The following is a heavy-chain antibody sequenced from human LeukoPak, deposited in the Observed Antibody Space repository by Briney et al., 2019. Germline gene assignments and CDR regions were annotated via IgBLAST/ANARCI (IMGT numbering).Heavy chain of an antibody. V-gene: IGHV3-7*01. CDR2: IKQDGSEK. CDR1: GFTFNTYW. Sequence: PGGSLRLSCAASGFTFNTYWMNWVRQAPGKGLEWVATIKQDGSEKYYVNSLKGRFTISRDNAKNSVYLQINSLRAEDTAVYYCAKGSERYCGGDCYLIDYWGQGTLVTVSS. D-gene: IGHD2-21*02. J-gene: IGHJ4*02. CDR3: AKGSERYCGGDCYLIDY.